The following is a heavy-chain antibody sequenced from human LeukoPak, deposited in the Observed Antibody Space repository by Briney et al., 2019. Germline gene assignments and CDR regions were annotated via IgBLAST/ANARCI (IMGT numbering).Heavy chain of an antibody. CDR1: GGTFSSYA. J-gene: IGHJ4*02. D-gene: IGHD3-10*01. V-gene: IGHV1-69*13. CDR3: ASTPENTYYGSGSYIGY. Sequence: SVKVSCKASGGTFSSYAISWVRQAPGQGLEWMGGIIPIFGTANYAQKFQGRVTITADESTSTAYMELSSLRSEDTAVYYCASTPENTYYGSGSYIGYWGQGTLVTVSS. CDR2: IIPIFGTA.